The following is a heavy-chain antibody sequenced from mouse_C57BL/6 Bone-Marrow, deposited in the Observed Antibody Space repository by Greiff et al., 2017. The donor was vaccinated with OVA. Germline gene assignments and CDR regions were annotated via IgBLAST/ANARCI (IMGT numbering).Heavy chain of an antibody. J-gene: IGHJ2*01. V-gene: IGHV1-81*01. CDR1: GYTFTSYG. CDR2: IYPRSGNT. D-gene: IGHD1-1*01. Sequence: QVHVKQSGAELARPGASVKLSCKASGYTFTSYGISWVKQRTGQGLEWIGEIYPRSGNTYYNEKFKGKATLTADKSSSTAYMELRSLTSEDSAVYFCARGEFITTVVADYWGQGTTLTVSS. CDR3: ARGEFITTVVADY.